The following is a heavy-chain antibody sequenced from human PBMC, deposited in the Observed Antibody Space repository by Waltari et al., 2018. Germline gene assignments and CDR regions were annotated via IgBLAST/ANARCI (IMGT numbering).Heavy chain of an antibody. J-gene: IGHJ6*02. V-gene: IGHV3-74*01. D-gene: IGHD5-18*01. CDR2: INGDGGRT. CDR1: GFTFSSYW. CDR3: ARESPYSYGYLILWANGMDV. Sequence: EVQLVESGGGLVQPGGSLRLSCAASGFTFSSYWMHWVRQAPGKGLVWVSRINGDGGRTSYAESVKGRFTISRDNAKNTLYLQMNSLRAEDTAVYYCARESPYSYGYLILWANGMDVWGQGTTVTVSS.